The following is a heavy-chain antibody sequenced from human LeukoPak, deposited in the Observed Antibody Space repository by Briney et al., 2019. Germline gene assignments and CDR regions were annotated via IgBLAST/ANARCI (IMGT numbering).Heavy chain of an antibody. CDR3: ARDGYNYHAFDI. V-gene: IGHV4-59*01. Sequence: SETLSLTCTVSGGSISSYYWSWIRQPPGKGLEWIGYIYYSGSTNYNPSLKSRVTISVDTSKNQFSLKLSSVTAADTAVYYCARDGYNYHAFDIWGQGTMVTVSS. D-gene: IGHD5-24*01. CDR2: IYYSGST. J-gene: IGHJ3*02. CDR1: GGSISSYY.